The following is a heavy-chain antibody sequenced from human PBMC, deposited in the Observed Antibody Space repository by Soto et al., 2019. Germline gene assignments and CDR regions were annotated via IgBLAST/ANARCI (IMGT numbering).Heavy chain of an antibody. D-gene: IGHD6-13*01. CDR2: ISSSGSYI. Sequence: PGGSLRLSCTAPGFTFSSYSMNWVRQAPGKGLEWVSSISSSGSYIYYADSVKGRFTISRDNARNSLFLQMNSLRAEDTAVYFCARDYSSSWYGGAPVDYWGQGTLVTVSS. V-gene: IGHV3-21*01. J-gene: IGHJ4*02. CDR1: GFTFSSYS. CDR3: ARDYSSSWYGGAPVDY.